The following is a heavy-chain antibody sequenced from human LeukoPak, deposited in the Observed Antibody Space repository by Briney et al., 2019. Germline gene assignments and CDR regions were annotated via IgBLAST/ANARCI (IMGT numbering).Heavy chain of an antibody. V-gene: IGHV3-23*01. CDR2: ISDSGGRT. Sequence: GGSLTLSCAVSGITLSNYCMSWVRQPPGKGLEWVAGISDSGGRTNYADSGNGRFTISRDNPKKTLSLKMNSMRVEDTAVYLCAKRGVVIRVILVGFHKEAYYFDSWGQGALVTVSS. J-gene: IGHJ4*02. D-gene: IGHD3-22*01. CDR3: AKRGVVIRVILVGFHKEAYYFDS. CDR1: GITLSNYC.